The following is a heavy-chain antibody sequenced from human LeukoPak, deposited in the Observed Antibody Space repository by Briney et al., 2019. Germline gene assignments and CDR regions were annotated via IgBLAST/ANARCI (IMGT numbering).Heavy chain of an antibody. Sequence: PGRSLRLSCAASGFTFSNYGMHWVRQAPGKGLEWVAIISYDGSNKYYADSVQGRFTISRDNTKNTLCLQMNSLRAEDTAVYYCAKDGNWDYSDYWGQGTLVTVSS. CDR2: ISYDGSNK. D-gene: IGHD4-23*01. J-gene: IGHJ4*02. CDR1: GFTFSNYG. V-gene: IGHV3-30*18. CDR3: AKDGNWDYSDY.